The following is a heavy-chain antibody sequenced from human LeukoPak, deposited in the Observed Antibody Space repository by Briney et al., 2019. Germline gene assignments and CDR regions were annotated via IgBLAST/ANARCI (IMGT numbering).Heavy chain of an antibody. Sequence: PGGSLRLSCAASGFTISNYWMHWVRQAPGKGLVWVARIKNDGSSTTYADSVKGRFTISRDNAKNTLYLQMNSLRAEDTAVYYCVRALLGSEDVWGQGTTVTVSS. D-gene: IGHD3-10*02. CDR1: GFTISNYW. J-gene: IGHJ6*02. CDR2: IKNDGSST. CDR3: VRALLGSEDV. V-gene: IGHV3-74*01.